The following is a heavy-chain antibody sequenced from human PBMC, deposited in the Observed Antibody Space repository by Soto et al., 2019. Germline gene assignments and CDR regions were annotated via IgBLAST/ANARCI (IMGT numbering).Heavy chain of an antibody. D-gene: IGHD6-19*01. CDR2: ISNSGST. J-gene: IGHJ4*02. Sequence: QVQLQESGPGLVKPSETLSLTCIVSGDSFSSYYWSWVRQPPGEGLEWIAYISNSGSTNYNPSLKSRVTISIDTSKNQFSLKLNSVTAADTAVYYCARGSSGWSHFDSWGQGTLVTVSS. CDR3: ARGSSGWSHFDS. V-gene: IGHV4-59*01. CDR1: GDSFSSYY.